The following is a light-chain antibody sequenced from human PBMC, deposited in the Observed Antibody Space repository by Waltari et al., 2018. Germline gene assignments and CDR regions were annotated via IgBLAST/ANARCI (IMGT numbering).Light chain of an antibody. CDR1: SSSLGRKT. V-gene: IGLV1-44*01. Sequence: QSVLTQPPSASGTPGQRVTISCSGSSSSLGRKTVNWYQQLPGMAPKLLIYSNNQRPPGVPDRFSGSKSGTSASLAISGLQSEDEADYYCAAWDDSLKGVFGGGTKLTVL. J-gene: IGLJ2*01. CDR2: SNN. CDR3: AAWDDSLKGV.